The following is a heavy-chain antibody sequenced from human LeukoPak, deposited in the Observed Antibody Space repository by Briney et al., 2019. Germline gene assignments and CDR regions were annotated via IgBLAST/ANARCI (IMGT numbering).Heavy chain of an antibody. D-gene: IGHD5-24*01. CDR2: VSASGGST. CDR1: GFEFSGYA. CDR3: PKDLRSNYPWYFDL. J-gene: IGHJ2*01. Sequence: GGSLSLSCAASGFEFSGYAMSWVRQAPGKGLEWVSAVSASGGSTYYADSVKGRFTISRDNSKNTLDLQMRGLRAEDTAIYYCPKDLRSNYPWYFDLWGRGSLVTVSS. V-gene: IGHV3-23*01.